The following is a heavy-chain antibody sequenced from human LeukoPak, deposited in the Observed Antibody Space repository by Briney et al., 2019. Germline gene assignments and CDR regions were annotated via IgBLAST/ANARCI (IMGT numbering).Heavy chain of an antibody. Sequence: ASVKVSCKASGYTFTSYYMHWVRQAPGQGLEWMGIINPSGGSTSYAQKFQGRVTMTRDTSTSTVYMELSSLRSEETAVYYCASEFPHRLELAYFDYWGQGTLVTVSS. CDR2: INPSGGST. V-gene: IGHV1-46*01. CDR1: GYTFTSYY. CDR3: ASEFPHRLELAYFDY. D-gene: IGHD1-7*01. J-gene: IGHJ4*02.